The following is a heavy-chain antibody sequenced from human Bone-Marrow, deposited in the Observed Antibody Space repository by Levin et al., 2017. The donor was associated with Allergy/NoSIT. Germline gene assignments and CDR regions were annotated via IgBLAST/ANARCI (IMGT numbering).Heavy chain of an antibody. CDR2: INSDGSST. Sequence: QPGGSLRLSCVASGFTFSSYWMYWVRQAPGKGLVWVSRINSDGSSTKYADSVKGRFTISRDNGKNTLYLQMNSLRAEDTAVYYCTRDNSRTSFDYWGRGSLVTVSS. V-gene: IGHV3-74*03. J-gene: IGHJ4*02. CDR1: GFTFSSYW. CDR3: TRDNSRTSFDY.